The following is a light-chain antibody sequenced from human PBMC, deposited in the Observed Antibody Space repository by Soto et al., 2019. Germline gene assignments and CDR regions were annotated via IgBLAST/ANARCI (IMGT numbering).Light chain of an antibody. CDR2: DAS. CDR3: QQRSNWPWG. V-gene: IGKV3-11*01. CDR1: QSVSSY. Sequence: EIVLPQSPAPLSLSPGERATLSCRARQSVSSYLDWYQQKPGQAPRLLIYDASNRATGIPARFSGSGSGTEFTLTISSLEPEDFAVYYCQQRSNWPWGVGQGTKGEIK. J-gene: IGKJ1*01.